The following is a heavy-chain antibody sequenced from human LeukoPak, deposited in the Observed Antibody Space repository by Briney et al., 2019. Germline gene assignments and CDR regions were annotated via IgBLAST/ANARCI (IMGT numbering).Heavy chain of an antibody. J-gene: IGHJ4*01. Sequence: SETLSLTCTVTGGSIGHYYWSWIRQPPGKGLEWIGYIFYSGSTSYNLSLKSRVTISLDTSKNRFSLKMTSATVADTAVYYCARRQYGGGPIDHWGPGTVVTV. CDR3: ARRQYGGGPIDH. CDR2: IFYSGST. V-gene: IGHV4-59*12. CDR1: GGSIGHYY. D-gene: IGHD4-23*01.